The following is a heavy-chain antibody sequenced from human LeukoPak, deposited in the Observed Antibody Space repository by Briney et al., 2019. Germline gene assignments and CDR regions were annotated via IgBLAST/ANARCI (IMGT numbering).Heavy chain of an antibody. D-gene: IGHD2-15*01. CDR3: ARGYCSGGSCHTFDC. J-gene: IGHJ4*02. V-gene: IGHV7-4-1*02. Sequence: ASVKVSCKASGYTFTTYAMNWVRQAPGQGLEWMGWINTGTGNPTYAQGFTGRFVFSLDTSVSTSYLQISSLKAEDTAVYYCARGYCSGGSCHTFDCWGQGTLVTVSS. CDR2: INTGTGNP. CDR1: GYTFTTYA.